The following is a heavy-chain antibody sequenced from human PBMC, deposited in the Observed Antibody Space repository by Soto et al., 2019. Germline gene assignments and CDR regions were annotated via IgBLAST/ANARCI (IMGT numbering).Heavy chain of an antibody. V-gene: IGHV4-30-4*01. CDR3: ARWVEVSLDYFDS. D-gene: IGHD2-15*01. J-gene: IGHJ4*02. CDR1: GGSISSGDYY. Sequence: SETLSLTCTVSGGSISSGDYYWSWIRQPPGKGLEWIGSIYYSGRTYYNPSLKSRVTISVDTSKNQFSLNLSSVTAADTAVYYCARWVEVSLDYFDSWGQGTPVTVSS. CDR2: IYYSGRT.